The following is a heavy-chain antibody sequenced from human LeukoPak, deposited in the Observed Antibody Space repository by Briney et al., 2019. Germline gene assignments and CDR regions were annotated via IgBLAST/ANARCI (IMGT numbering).Heavy chain of an antibody. D-gene: IGHD6-19*01. CDR1: GFTFSNVW. J-gene: IGHJ4*02. CDR3: TPSIAVAGSLDY. CDR2: IKSKTEGGTT. Sequence: KPGGSLRLSCAASGFTFSNVWMSWVRQAPGKGLEWVGRIKSKTEGGTTDYAAPVKGRFTISRDDSKNTLNLQTNSLKTEGTAVYYCTPSIAVAGSLDYWGQGTLVTVSS. V-gene: IGHV3-15*01.